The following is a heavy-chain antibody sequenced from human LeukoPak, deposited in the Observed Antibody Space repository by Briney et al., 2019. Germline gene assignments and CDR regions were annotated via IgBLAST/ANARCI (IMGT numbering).Heavy chain of an antibody. D-gene: IGHD3-22*01. CDR3: ARVYYDSSTYYTFFDY. CDR1: GYTFISHA. J-gene: IGHJ4*02. CDR2: ISVYNGNT. V-gene: IGHV1-18*01. Sequence: ASVKVSCKASGYTFISHAISWVRQAPGQGLEWMGWISVYNGNTDFAQKLQGRVTMTTDTSTSTAYMELRSLRSDDTAVYFCARVYYDSSTYYTFFDYWGQGTLATVSS.